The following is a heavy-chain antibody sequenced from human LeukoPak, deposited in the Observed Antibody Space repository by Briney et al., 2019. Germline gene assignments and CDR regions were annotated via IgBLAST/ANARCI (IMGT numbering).Heavy chain of an antibody. V-gene: IGHV3-53*01. CDR3: ARDLDSYGYY. J-gene: IGHJ4*02. CDR2: IYSGGST. D-gene: IGHD5-18*01. CDR1: GFAVSSNY. Sequence: GGSLRLSCAASGFAVSSNYMSWVRQAPGKGLEWISVIYSGGSTYYADSVKGRFTISRDNSKNTLYLQMNSLRAEDTAVYYCARDLDSYGYYWGQGTLVTVSS.